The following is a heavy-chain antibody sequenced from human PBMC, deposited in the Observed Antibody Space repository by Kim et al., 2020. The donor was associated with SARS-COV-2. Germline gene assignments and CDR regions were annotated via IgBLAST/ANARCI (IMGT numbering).Heavy chain of an antibody. D-gene: IGHD6-13*01. J-gene: IGHJ4*02. V-gene: IGHV1-69*01. Sequence: AQKFQGRVTITADESTSTAYMELSSLRSEDTAVYYCARVVAAAAYYFDYWGQGTLVTVSS. CDR3: ARVVAAAAYYFDY.